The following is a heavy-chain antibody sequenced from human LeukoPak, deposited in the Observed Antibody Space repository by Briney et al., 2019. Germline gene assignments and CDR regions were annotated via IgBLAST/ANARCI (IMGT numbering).Heavy chain of an antibody. V-gene: IGHV5-51*01. CDR3: ARQDSSGHFE. Sequence: GESLTIPCNASVYSFTSYWIGWVLQMPGKGLEWLVIIYPGDSDTSYSPSFQGQVTISADKCISTAYLQWSSLKASDTAMYYCARQDSSGHFEWGQGTLVTVSS. J-gene: IGHJ4*02. CDR1: VYSFTSYW. D-gene: IGHD3-22*01. CDR2: IYPGDSDT.